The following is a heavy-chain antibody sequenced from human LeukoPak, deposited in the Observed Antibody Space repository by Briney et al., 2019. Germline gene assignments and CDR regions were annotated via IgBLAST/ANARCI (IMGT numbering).Heavy chain of an antibody. CDR3: ARNIHY. J-gene: IGHJ4*02. V-gene: IGHV4-38-2*02. CDR2: IYHSGST. Sequence: SETLSLTCNVSGGSMSNIYYWGWIRQPPGKGLEWIGYIYHSGSTYYNPSLKSRVTISVDRSKNQFSLKLSSVTAADTAVYYCARNIHYWGQGTLVTVSS. CDR1: GGSMSNIYY.